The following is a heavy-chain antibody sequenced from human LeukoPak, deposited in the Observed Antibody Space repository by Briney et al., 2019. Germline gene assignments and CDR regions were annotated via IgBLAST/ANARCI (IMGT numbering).Heavy chain of an antibody. Sequence: SVRVSCKASGGTFSSYAISWVRQAPGQGLEWMGGIIPIFGTANYAQKFQGRVTITADESTSTAYMELSSLRSEDTAVYYCARWRYDSSGYYGRGYYYYYMDVWGKGTTVTVSS. CDR1: GGTFSSYA. D-gene: IGHD3-22*01. CDR3: ARWRYDSSGYYGRGYYYYYMDV. J-gene: IGHJ6*03. V-gene: IGHV1-69*01. CDR2: IIPIFGTA.